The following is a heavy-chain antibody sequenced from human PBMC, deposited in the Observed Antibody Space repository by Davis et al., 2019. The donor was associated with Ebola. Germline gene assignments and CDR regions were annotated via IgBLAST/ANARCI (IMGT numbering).Heavy chain of an antibody. J-gene: IGHJ4*02. Sequence: PGGSLSLSCAVSGFAFSNAWMNWVRQAPGKGLEWVGRIKRKADGGTTDHAAPVKGRFTISREDSKNTLYLQMNSLKTEDTAVYYCTTVGGYIYGQRDYWGQGALVTVSS. CDR1: GFAFSNAW. D-gene: IGHD5-18*01. CDR3: TTVGGYIYGQRDY. CDR2: IKRKADGGTT. V-gene: IGHV3-15*07.